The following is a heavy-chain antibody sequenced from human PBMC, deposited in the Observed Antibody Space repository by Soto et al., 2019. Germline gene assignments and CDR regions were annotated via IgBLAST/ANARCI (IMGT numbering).Heavy chain of an antibody. V-gene: IGHV1-8*02. J-gene: IGHJ6*02. CDR1: GYMFTHYA. CDR2: MNPDRGDG. D-gene: IGHD1-20*01. Sequence: QVQLVQSGAEVKKPGASVKVSCKASGYMFTHYAINWVRQATGQRFEWMAWMNPDRGDGGFAPKFQGRSTLTRSTSTSTAYIELDSLRSEDTAVYYCARQYNWNDLAMDVWGQGTTVTVAS. CDR3: ARQYNWNDLAMDV.